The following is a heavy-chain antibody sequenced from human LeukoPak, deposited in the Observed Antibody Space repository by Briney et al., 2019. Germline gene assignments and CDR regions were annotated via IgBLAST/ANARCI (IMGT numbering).Heavy chain of an antibody. CDR2: IYPGDSDT. CDR3: ARLGFVAMVRGVNSWFDP. D-gene: IGHD3-10*01. CDR1: GYSFTSYW. V-gene: IGHV5-51*01. J-gene: IGHJ5*02. Sequence: GESLKIPCKGSGYSFTSYWIAWVRQMPGKGLEWMGIIYPGDSDTRYSPSFQGQVTISADKSISTAYLQWSSLKASDTAMYYCARLGFVAMVRGVNSWFDPWGQGTLVTVSS.